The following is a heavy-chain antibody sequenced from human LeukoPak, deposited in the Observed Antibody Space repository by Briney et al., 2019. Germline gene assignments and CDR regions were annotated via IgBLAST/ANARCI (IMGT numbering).Heavy chain of an antibody. V-gene: IGHV3-7*03. D-gene: IGHD1-26*01. Sequence: GGSLRLSCAASGFTFSSYWMNWARQAPGKGLEWVASINHNGNVNYYVDSVKGRFTISRDNARNSLYLQMNSLRAEDTALYYCAKEGAANYFDYWGQGTLVTVSS. CDR3: AKEGAANYFDY. J-gene: IGHJ4*02. CDR2: INHNGNVN. CDR1: GFTFSSYW.